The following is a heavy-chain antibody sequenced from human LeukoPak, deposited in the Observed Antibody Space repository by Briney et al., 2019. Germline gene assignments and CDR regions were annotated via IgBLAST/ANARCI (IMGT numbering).Heavy chain of an antibody. J-gene: IGHJ4*02. CDR3: ARELAIWKKTPFDY. D-gene: IGHD3-3*01. CDR2: IYHSGST. CDR1: GYSISSGYY. V-gene: IGHV4-38-2*02. Sequence: SETLSLTCTVSGYSISSGYYWGWIRQPPGKGLEWIGSIYHSGSTYYNPSLKSRVTISVDTSKNQFSLKLSSVTAADTAVYYCARELAIWKKTPFDYWGQGTLVTVSS.